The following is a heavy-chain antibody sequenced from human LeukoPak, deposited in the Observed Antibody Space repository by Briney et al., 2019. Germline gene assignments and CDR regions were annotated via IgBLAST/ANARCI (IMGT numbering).Heavy chain of an antibody. J-gene: IGHJ6*04. Sequence: SQTLSLTCTVSGGSISSGDYYWSWIRQPPGKDLEWIGYIYYSGSTYYNPSHKSRVTISVDTSKNQFSLKLSSVTAADTAVYYCARDSSSWYSYGMDVWGKGTTVTVSS. V-gene: IGHV4-30-4*01. CDR3: ARDSSSWYSYGMDV. CDR1: GGSISSGDYY. CDR2: IYYSGST. D-gene: IGHD6-13*01.